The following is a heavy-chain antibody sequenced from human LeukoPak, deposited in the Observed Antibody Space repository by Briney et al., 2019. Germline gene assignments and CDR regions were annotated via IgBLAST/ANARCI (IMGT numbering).Heavy chain of an antibody. D-gene: IGHD3-10*01. V-gene: IGHV4-4*07. Sequence: SETLSLTCTVSGGSISSYDWSWIRQPAGKGLEWIGRTYTSGSTNYNPSLKSRVTMSVDMSKNQFSLKLSSVTAADTAVYYCARDHDYYGSGSYLGWFDPWGQGTLVTVSS. J-gene: IGHJ5*02. CDR1: GGSISSYD. CDR3: ARDHDYYGSGSYLGWFDP. CDR2: TYTSGST.